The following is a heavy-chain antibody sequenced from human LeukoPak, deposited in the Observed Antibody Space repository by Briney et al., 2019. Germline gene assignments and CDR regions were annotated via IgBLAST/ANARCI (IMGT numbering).Heavy chain of an antibody. Sequence: SETLSLTCSVSGGSISSYYWSWIRQPPEKGLEWIGYIHYSGSTSYNPSLKSRVTMSVDTSKNQFSLNLRSVTAADTAVYYCATSQGVDATPYYFDHWGQGTLVTVSS. V-gene: IGHV4-59*12. CDR2: IHYSGST. CDR1: GGSISSYY. J-gene: IGHJ4*02. D-gene: IGHD2-15*01. CDR3: ATSQGVDATPYYFDH.